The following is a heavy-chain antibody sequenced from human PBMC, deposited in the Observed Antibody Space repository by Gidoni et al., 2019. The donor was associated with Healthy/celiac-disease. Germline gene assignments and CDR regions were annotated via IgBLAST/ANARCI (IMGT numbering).Heavy chain of an antibody. D-gene: IGHD6-19*01. CDR1: GFTFSSYS. Sequence: EVQLVASGGGLVQPGGSLRLSCAASGFTFSSYSMNWVRQAPGKGLEWVSYISSSSSTIYYADSVKGRFTISRDNAKNSLYLQMNSLRAEDTAVYYCARGLGSGPDYWGQGTLVTVSS. V-gene: IGHV3-48*01. CDR2: ISSSSSTI. J-gene: IGHJ4*02. CDR3: ARGLGSGPDY.